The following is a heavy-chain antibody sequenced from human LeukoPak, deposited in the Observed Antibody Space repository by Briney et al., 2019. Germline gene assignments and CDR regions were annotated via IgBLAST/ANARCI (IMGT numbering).Heavy chain of an antibody. CDR3: AGESRGDNY. CDR2: ISYDGSNK. Sequence: GRSLRLSCAASGFTFSSYGMHWVRQAPGKGLEWVAVISYDGSNKYYADSVKGRFTISRDNSKNTLYLQTNSLRAEDTAVYYCAGESRGDNYWGQGTLVTVSS. CDR1: GFTFSSYG. V-gene: IGHV3-30*03. D-gene: IGHD3-10*01. J-gene: IGHJ4*02.